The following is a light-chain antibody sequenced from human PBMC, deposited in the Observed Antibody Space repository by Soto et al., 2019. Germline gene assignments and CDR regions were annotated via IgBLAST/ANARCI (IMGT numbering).Light chain of an antibody. CDR1: QTINTY. CDR3: QQSYSAPYT. CDR2: AAS. Sequence: DIQMTQSPSSLSASVGDRVTITCRASQTINTYLNWYQLKPGKAPKLLIYAASSVQSEVPSRLSGSGSGTDFTLAISSLQPEDCATYYCQQSYSAPYTFGQGTKLEIK. J-gene: IGKJ2*01. V-gene: IGKV1-39*01.